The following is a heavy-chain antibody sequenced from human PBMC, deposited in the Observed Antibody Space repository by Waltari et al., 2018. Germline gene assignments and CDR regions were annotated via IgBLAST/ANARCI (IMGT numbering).Heavy chain of an antibody. V-gene: IGHV3-74*01. CDR1: GFTFSNFW. CDR2: VRSDGSGT. D-gene: IGHD2-15*01. J-gene: IGHJ6*02. Sequence: EVQLVESGGGLIQPGGSMRLSCVASGFTFSNFWMHWVRQAPGQGLVWVSRVRSDGSGTTYVDSVRGRFTTSRDNTRNTLYLGMNGLRADDTAIYYCANHRPGGLGMGVWGQGTTVTVSS. CDR3: ANHRPGGLGMGV.